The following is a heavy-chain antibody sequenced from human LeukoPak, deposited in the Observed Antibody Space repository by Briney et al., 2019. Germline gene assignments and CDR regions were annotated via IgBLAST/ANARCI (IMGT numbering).Heavy chain of an antibody. CDR1: GFTFKSYG. J-gene: IGHJ4*02. Sequence: GGSLRLSCVASGFTFKSYGMHWVRQAPGKGLEWVAYILYDASKTYYADSVKGRFTISRDNSKNTLYLQMDSLRVEDMAVYYCTQWELSTLLDYWGQGTLVTVSS. CDR3: TQWELSTLLDY. CDR2: ILYDASKT. D-gene: IGHD1-26*01. V-gene: IGHV3-30*02.